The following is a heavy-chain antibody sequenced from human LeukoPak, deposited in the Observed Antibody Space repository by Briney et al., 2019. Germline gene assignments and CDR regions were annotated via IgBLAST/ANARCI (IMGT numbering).Heavy chain of an antibody. J-gene: IGHJ4*02. V-gene: IGHV3-33*08. CDR2: IWFDGGNR. CDR3: ARDSLDTQPRQTAGDIFDY. Sequence: GGSLRLSCAASGFTFSSYDMHWVRQAPGKGLEWVAVIWFDGGNRYYADSVKGRFTISRDNSKKALYLQLNSLRAEDTAVYYCARDSLDTQPRQTAGDIFDYWGQGTLVTVSS. D-gene: IGHD6-13*01. CDR1: GFTFSSYD.